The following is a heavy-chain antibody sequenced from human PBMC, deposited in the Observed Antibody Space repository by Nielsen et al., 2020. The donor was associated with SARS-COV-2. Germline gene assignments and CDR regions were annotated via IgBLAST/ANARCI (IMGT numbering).Heavy chain of an antibody. V-gene: IGHV4-34*01. Sequence: SETLSLTCAVYGGSFGDYFWSWIRQPPGKGLEWIGDVNHSGFTNYNPSLKSRVTISVDTSKNQFSLKLSSVTAADTAVYYCARGFDYWGQGTLVTVSS. J-gene: IGHJ4*02. CDR1: GGSFGDYF. CDR2: VNHSGFT. CDR3: ARGFDY.